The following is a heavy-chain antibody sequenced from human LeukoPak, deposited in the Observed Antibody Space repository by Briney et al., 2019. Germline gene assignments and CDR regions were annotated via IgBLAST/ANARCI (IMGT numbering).Heavy chain of an antibody. CDR3: AKFLVIRYFDY. Sequence: GGSLRLSCAASGFTFSNYAMSWVRQAPGKGLEWVSAISGSGGSTYYADSVKGRFTISRDNSKNTLNLQMNSLRAEDTAVYYCAKFLVIRYFDYWGQGALVTVSS. CDR2: ISGSGGST. V-gene: IGHV3-23*01. CDR1: GFTFSNYA. J-gene: IGHJ4*02. D-gene: IGHD3-9*01.